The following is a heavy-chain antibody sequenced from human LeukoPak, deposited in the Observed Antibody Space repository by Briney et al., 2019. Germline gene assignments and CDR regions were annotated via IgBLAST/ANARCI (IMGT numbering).Heavy chain of an antibody. V-gene: IGHV3-23*05. CDR2: IGSDNKP. D-gene: IGHD3-9*01. J-gene: IGHJ4*02. CDR3: ASRPGATGIVGPYDY. Sequence: PGGSLRLSCGPSGFTFSAYAMTWVRQSPGPGLEWVSSIGSDNKPHYSESMKGRFAISRDNSKNTLFLQLHNLGVEDTARYYCASRPGATGIVGPYDYWGQGTLLTVSS. CDR1: GFTFSAYA.